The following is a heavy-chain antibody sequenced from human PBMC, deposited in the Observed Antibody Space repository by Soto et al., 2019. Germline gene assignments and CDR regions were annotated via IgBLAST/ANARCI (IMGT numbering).Heavy chain of an antibody. CDR1: NGSFSGYY. Sequence: QVQLQESGPGLVKPSETLSLTCNVSNGSFSGYYCSWIRQPPGKGLEWIAYIHYIGSTNYDPSLMLRVPRSLDTSKNQCSLSLNSVTSADTAVYYCAKITRRDTLYSFDSWGQGVLVTVSS. D-gene: IGHD1-20*01. CDR3: AKITRRDTLYSFDS. CDR2: IHYIGST. J-gene: IGHJ4*02. V-gene: IGHV4-59*01.